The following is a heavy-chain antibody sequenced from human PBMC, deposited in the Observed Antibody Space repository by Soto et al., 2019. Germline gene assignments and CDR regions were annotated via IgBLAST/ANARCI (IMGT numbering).Heavy chain of an antibody. CDR1: GGSIRSWY. CDR3: ASRYGSAIDY. J-gene: IGHJ4*02. Sequence: QVQLQESGPGLVKPSETLSLTCTVSGGSIRSWYWSWIRQSPGKGLEWIGNIYYSGSTNYNPSLKSRLTIAVHTSKNQFSPKLSSVTAADTAVYECASRYGSAIDYWGLGTWVTVAS. V-gene: IGHV4-59*08. D-gene: IGHD1-26*01. CDR2: IYYSGST.